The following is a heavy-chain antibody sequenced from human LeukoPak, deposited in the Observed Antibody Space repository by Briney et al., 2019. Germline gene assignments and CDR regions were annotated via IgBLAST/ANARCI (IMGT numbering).Heavy chain of an antibody. V-gene: IGHV3-23*01. J-gene: IGHJ4*02. Sequence: GGSLRLSCAASGFTFSSYAMSWVRQAPGKGLEWVSAISGSGDSTYYGDAVKGRFTISRDNSKNTLYLQMNSLRAEDTAVYYCAKTRPLDSSSWSHGDYWGQGTLVTVSS. CDR1: GFTFSSYA. CDR2: ISGSGDST. CDR3: AKTRPLDSSSWSHGDY. D-gene: IGHD6-13*01.